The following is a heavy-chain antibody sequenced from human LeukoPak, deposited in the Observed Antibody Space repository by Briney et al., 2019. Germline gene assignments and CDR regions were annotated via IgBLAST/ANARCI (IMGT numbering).Heavy chain of an antibody. CDR1: GYTFNGFY. D-gene: IGHD3-22*01. J-gene: IGHJ3*02. Sequence: ASVKVSCKASGYTFNGFYLHWVRRAPGQGLEWMGIINPTGGSTTYAQKFQGRVTMTRDTSTSTVYMELSSLRSEDTAVYYCARIETDSNGYSLGAFDIWGQGTMVTVSS. CDR2: INPTGGST. CDR3: ARIETDSNGYSLGAFDI. V-gene: IGHV1-46*02.